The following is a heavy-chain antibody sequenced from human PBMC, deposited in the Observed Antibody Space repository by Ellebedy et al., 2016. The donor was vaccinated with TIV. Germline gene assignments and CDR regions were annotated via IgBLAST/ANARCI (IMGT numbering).Heavy chain of an antibody. CDR1: GGSFSGYY. CDR2: INHSGST. J-gene: IGHJ4*02. CDR3: ARTKQDFWSGYFDY. V-gene: IGHV4-34*01. Sequence: SETLSLXXAVYGGSFSGYYWSWIRQPPGKGLEWIGEINHSGSTNYNPSLKSRVTISVDTSKNQFSLKLSSVTAADTAVYYCARTKQDFWSGYFDYWGQGTLVTVSS. D-gene: IGHD3-3*01.